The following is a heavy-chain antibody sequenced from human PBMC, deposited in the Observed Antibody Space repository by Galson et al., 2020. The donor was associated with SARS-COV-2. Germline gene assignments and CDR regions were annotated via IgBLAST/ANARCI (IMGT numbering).Heavy chain of an antibody. CDR1: GFSFSNAW. V-gene: IGHV3-15*01. J-gene: IGHJ4*02. D-gene: IGHD2-21*01. CDR2: IKSKTDGGTT. CDR3: TTDGSIGPRPLFDY. Sequence: LSLTCATSGFSFSNAWMGWVRQAPGKGLEWVGRIKSKTDGGTTDNAGPVKGRFSVSRDDLRNTVYLQMNGLKIEDTAVYYCTTDGSIGPRPLFDYWGQGTLVTVSS.